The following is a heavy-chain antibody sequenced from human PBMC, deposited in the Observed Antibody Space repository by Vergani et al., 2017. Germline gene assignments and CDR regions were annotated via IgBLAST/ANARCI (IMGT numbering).Heavy chain of an antibody. CDR1: GFTFSSYA. D-gene: IGHD3-16*01. Sequence: EVQLLESGGGLVQPGGSLRLSCAASGFTFSSYAMSWVRQAPGKGLEWVSAISGSGGSTYYADSVKGRFTISRDNSKNTLYLQMKSLRAEDTAVYYCAKYVSIAGGDPREELDYWGQGTLVTVSS. CDR3: AKYVSIAGGDPREELDY. CDR2: ISGSGGST. V-gene: IGHV3-23*01. J-gene: IGHJ4*02.